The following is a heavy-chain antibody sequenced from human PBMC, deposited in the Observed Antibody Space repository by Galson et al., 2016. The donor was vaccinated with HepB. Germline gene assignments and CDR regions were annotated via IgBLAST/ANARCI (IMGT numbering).Heavy chain of an antibody. Sequence: SLRLSCAGSEFTFSNYALSWVRQAPGKGLEWVSHNSGSGGNTYYADSVKGRFTISRDNSKNTLYLQMNGLRAEDTAVYYCARGSSGWYRAFDIWGQGTMVTVPS. CDR3: ARGSSGWYRAFDI. D-gene: IGHD6-19*01. CDR1: EFTFSNYA. J-gene: IGHJ3*02. V-gene: IGHV3-23*01. CDR2: NSGSGGNT.